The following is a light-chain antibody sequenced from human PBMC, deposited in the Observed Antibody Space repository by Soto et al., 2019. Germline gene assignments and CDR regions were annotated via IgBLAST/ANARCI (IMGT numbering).Light chain of an antibody. CDR1: SSNIGAGYD. J-gene: IGLJ2*01. CDR2: DNS. Sequence: QLVLTQPPSVSGAPGQRVTISCTGSSSNIGAGYDVHWYQQLPGTAPKLLIYDNSNRPSGVPDRFSGSKSGTSASLAITGLQAEDEADYYCQSFESSLNAVVFGGGTKLTVL. CDR3: QSFESSLNAVV. V-gene: IGLV1-40*01.